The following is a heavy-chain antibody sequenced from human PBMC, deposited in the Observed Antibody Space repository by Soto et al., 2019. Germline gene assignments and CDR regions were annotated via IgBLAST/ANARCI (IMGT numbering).Heavy chain of an antibody. CDR1: RFTFSSDW. Sequence: EVQLVESGGGLVQPGGSLRLSCAAYRFTFSSDWVQWVRQAPGKGLVWVSRINSDGSSSGYADSVKGRFTISRDNAKNTLYLQMNSLRAEDTALYYCTRGPFYGSSWGQGTLVTVSS. D-gene: IGHD6-13*01. V-gene: IGHV3-74*01. CDR2: INSDGSSS. J-gene: IGHJ4*02. CDR3: TRGPFYGSS.